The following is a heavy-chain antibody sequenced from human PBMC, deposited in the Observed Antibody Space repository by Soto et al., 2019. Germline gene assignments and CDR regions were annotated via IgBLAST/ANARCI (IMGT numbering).Heavy chain of an antibody. CDR1: GFTFSSYS. Sequence: GGSLRLSCAASGFTFSSYSMNWVRQAPGKGLEWVSSISSSSGYIYYADSVKGRFTISRDNAKNSLYLQMNTLGAEDTAVYYCARAPYSSQPPMHRYYFDYWGQGTLVTVSS. V-gene: IGHV3-21*01. J-gene: IGHJ4*02. CDR2: ISSSSGYI. D-gene: IGHD6-13*01. CDR3: ARAPYSSQPPMHRYYFDY.